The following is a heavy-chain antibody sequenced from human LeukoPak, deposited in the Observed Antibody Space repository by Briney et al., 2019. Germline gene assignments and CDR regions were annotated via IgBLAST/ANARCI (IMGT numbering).Heavy chain of an antibody. J-gene: IGHJ5*02. CDR1: GGSFSSYY. V-gene: IGHV4-34*01. CDR2: INHSGST. Sequence: PSETLSLTCAVYGGSFSSYYWSWLRQPPGKGLEWIGEINHSGSTNYNPSLKSRVTISVDTSKNQFSLKLSSVTAADTAVYYCARSYDSGTYYSNWFDPWGQGTLVTVSS. D-gene: IGHD3-10*01. CDR3: ARSYDSGTYYSNWFDP.